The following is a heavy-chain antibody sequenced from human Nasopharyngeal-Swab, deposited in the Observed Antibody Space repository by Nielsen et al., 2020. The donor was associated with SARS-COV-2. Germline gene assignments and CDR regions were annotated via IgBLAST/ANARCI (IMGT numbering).Heavy chain of an antibody. V-gene: IGHV1-46*01. CDR3: ARDKSMIVVVITTHPYGMDV. CDR2: INPSGGST. D-gene: IGHD3-22*01. Sequence: WGRHATGQGLEWMGIINPSGGSTSCAQKLQGRVTMTRDTSTSTVYMELSSLRSEDTAVYYCARDKSMIVVVITTHPYGMDVWGQGTTVTVSS. J-gene: IGHJ6*02.